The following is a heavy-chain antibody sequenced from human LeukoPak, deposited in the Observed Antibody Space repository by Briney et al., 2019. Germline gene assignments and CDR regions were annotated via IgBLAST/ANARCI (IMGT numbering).Heavy chain of an antibody. CDR3: ARDSSGWGHGMDV. CDR2: IWYDGSNK. J-gene: IGHJ6*02. Sequence: PGGSLRLSCAASGFTFSSYGMHWVRQAPGKGLEWVAVIWYDGSNKYYADSVKGRFTISRDNSKNTLYLQMNSLRAEDTAVYYCARDSSGWGHGMDVWGRGTTVTVSS. D-gene: IGHD3-16*01. CDR1: GFTFSSYG. V-gene: IGHV3-33*01.